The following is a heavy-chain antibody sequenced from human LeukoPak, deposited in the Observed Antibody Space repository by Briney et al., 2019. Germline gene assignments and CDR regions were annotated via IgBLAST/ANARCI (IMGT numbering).Heavy chain of an antibody. CDR2: ISSSSDYI. Sequence: GGSLRLTCVASGFTFSSYSMTWVRQAPGKGLEWVSCISSSSDYIYYADSVKGRFTISRDNAKNSLYLQMNSLRAEDTAVYYCARGRGNLMGYWGQGTLVTVSS. V-gene: IGHV3-21*01. D-gene: IGHD3-16*01. CDR3: ARGRGNLMGY. CDR1: GFTFSSYS. J-gene: IGHJ4*02.